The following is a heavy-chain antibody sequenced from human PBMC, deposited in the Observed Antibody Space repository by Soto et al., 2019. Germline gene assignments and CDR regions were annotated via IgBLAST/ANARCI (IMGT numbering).Heavy chain of an antibody. D-gene: IGHD3-10*01. CDR1: GGSISSSSYY. CDR2: IFYSGST. Sequence: SETLSLTCTVSGGSISSSSYYWGWIRQPPGKGLEWIGSIFYSGSTYYNPSLKSRVTISVDTSKNQFSLKLSSVTAADTAVYYCARAPRGNYGYPSYFDYWGQGTLVTVSS. CDR3: ARAPRGNYGYPSYFDY. V-gene: IGHV4-39*07. J-gene: IGHJ4*02.